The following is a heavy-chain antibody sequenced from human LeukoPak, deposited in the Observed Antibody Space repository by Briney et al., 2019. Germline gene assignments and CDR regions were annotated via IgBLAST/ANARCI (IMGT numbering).Heavy chain of an antibody. Sequence: SETIYDTLKVANDSVISLVTRRNGQPTGKVLEWIGKIYNSQNTNYNPSLQSRVTMSVDTSKSQFSLQLTTVSATDTAVYYCARRFSSRSDRNDYYYGHDAFDVWGQGTLVTVSS. CDR3: ARRFSSRSDRNDYYYGHDAFDV. CDR2: IYNSQNT. CDR1: NDSVISLV. D-gene: IGHD3-22*01. V-gene: IGHV4-59*08. J-gene: IGHJ3*01.